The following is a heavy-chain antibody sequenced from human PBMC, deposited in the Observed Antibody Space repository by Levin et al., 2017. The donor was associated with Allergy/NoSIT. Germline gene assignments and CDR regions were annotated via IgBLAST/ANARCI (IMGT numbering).Heavy chain of an antibody. J-gene: IGHJ4*02. CDR3: ATVEGLFCSGVSCAYSFHY. D-gene: IGHD3-9*01. V-gene: IGHV4-4*02. CDR1: GGSISTDNW. Sequence: SETLSLTCAVSGGSISTDNWWSWIRQPPGKGLEWIGEIYRSGDTNHNPSLRSRVTMSVDKSKNHFSLKLRSLTVADTAVYYCATVEGLFCSGVSCAYSFHYWGQGALVTVSS. CDR2: IYRSGDT.